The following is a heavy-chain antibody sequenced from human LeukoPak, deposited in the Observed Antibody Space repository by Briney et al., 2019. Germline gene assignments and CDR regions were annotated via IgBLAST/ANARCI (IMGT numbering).Heavy chain of an antibody. D-gene: IGHD3-9*01. CDR2: IYYSGST. V-gene: IGHV4-39*07. J-gene: IGHJ4*02. Sequence: SETLSLTCTVSGGSISSSSYYWGWIRQPPGKGLEWIGSIYYSGSTYYNPSLKSRVTISVDTSKNQFSLKLSSVTAADTAVYYCARVPYYDILTGYYKPGYYFDYWGQGTLVTVSS. CDR1: GGSISSSSYY. CDR3: ARVPYYDILTGYYKPGYYFDY.